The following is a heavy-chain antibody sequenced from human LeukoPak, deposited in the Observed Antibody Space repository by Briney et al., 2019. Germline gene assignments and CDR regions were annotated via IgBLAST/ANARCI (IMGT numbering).Heavy chain of an antibody. Sequence: GGSLRLSCTASRFTFSNYVMHWVRQAPGKGLEWVAIISYDGSNEYYADSVKGRFTISRDNSKNTLYLQMNSLRAEDTAVYYCARGSSSGWPDYLDYWGQGTLVTVSS. D-gene: IGHD6-19*01. J-gene: IGHJ4*02. CDR3: ARGSSSGWPDYLDY. V-gene: IGHV3-30*04. CDR2: ISYDGSNE. CDR1: RFTFSNYV.